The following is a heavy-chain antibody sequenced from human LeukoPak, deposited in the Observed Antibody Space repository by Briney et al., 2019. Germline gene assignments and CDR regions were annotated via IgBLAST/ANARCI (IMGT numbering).Heavy chain of an antibody. D-gene: IGHD3-22*01. CDR2: INPNSGGT. CDR1: GYTFTSYY. V-gene: IGHV1-2*02. CDR3: ATLLDLITMTHNYFDY. Sequence: ASVKVSCKASGYTFTSYYMHWVRQAPGQGLEWMGWINPNSGGTNYAQKFQGRVTMTRDTSISTAYMELSRLRSDDTAVYYCATLLDLITMTHNYFDYWGQGTLVTVSS. J-gene: IGHJ4*02.